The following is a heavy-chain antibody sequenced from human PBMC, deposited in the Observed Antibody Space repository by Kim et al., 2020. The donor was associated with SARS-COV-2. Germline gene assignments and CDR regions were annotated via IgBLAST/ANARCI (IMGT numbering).Heavy chain of an antibody. Sequence: GGSLRLSCAASGFTFSSYWMSWVRQAPGKGLEWVANIKQDGSEKYYVDSVKGRFTISRDNAKNSLYLQMNSLRAEDTAVYYCARETPVGPFWSGYYRRDLDYYYGMDVWGQGTTVTVSS. J-gene: IGHJ6*02. D-gene: IGHD3-3*01. CDR3: ARETPVGPFWSGYYRRDLDYYYGMDV. CDR2: IKQDGSEK. V-gene: IGHV3-7*03. CDR1: GFTFSSYW.